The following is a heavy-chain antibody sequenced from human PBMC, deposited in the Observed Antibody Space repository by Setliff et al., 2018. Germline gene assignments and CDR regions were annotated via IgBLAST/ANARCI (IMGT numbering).Heavy chain of an antibody. CDR3: ARLSQYSDYHTYYFDY. CDR1: GGSISSYY. CDR2: IYTSGST. J-gene: IGHJ4*02. V-gene: IGHV4-4*08. D-gene: IGHD4-17*01. Sequence: ASETLSLTCTVSGGSISSYYWSWIRQPPGKGLEWIGYIYTSGSTNYNPSLKSRVTISVDTSKKQFSLKLTSVTAADTAVYYCARLSQYSDYHTYYFDYWGQGTLVTVSS.